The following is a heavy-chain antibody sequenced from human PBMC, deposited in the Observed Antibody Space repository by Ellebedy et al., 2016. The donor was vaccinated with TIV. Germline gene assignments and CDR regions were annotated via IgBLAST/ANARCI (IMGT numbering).Heavy chain of an antibody. CDR2: ISSSQ. CDR3: SRDGCGGGCPIYF. CDR1: GFAFSSFA. Sequence: GESLKISCAASGFAFSSFAMHWVRQAPGKGLEWVELISSSQDYADSVKGRLTISRDNSTKTVFLQMNSLRPDDTALYYCSRDGCGGGCPIYFWGPGTVVTVSP. V-gene: IGHV3-30*03. J-gene: IGHJ4*02. D-gene: IGHD2-21*02.